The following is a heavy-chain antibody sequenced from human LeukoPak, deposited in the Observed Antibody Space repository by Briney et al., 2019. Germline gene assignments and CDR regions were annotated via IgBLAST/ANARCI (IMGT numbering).Heavy chain of an antibody. D-gene: IGHD1-26*01. V-gene: IGHV4-39*07. CDR1: SGSVSNSHYY. J-gene: IGHJ2*01. CDR2: IYYSGST. Sequence: SETLSLTCTVSSGSVSNSHYYWAWVRQPPGKGLEWLGSIYYSGSTYYNPSLKSRVTISVDTSKNQFSLKLSSVTAADTAVYYCASTSGSYFNWYFDLWGRGTLVTVSS. CDR3: ASTSGSYFNWYFDL.